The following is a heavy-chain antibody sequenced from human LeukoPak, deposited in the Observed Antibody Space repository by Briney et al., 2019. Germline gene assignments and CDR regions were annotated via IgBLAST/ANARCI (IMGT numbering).Heavy chain of an antibody. CDR2: IYSGGST. V-gene: IGHV3-53*01. D-gene: IGHD6-19*01. Sequence: PGGSLRLSCAASGFTVSNNYMSWVRQAPGKGLECVSVIYSGGSTYYADSVKGRFTISRDNSKNTLYLQMNSLRAEDTAVYYCARDGASGCPDYWGQGTLVTVSS. J-gene: IGHJ4*02. CDR1: GFTVSNNY. CDR3: ARDGASGCPDY.